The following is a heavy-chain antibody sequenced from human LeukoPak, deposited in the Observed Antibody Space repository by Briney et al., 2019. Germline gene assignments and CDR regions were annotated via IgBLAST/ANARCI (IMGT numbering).Heavy chain of an antibody. CDR2: FDPEDGET. CDR3: ATSQITIFGVVPFDY. CDR1: GYTLTELS. J-gene: IGHJ4*02. Sequence: ASVKVSCKVSGYTLTELSMHWVRQAPGKGLEWMGGFDPEDGETIYAQKFQGRVTMTEDTSTDTAYMELSSLRSEDTAVYYCATSQITIFGVVPFDYRGQGTLVTVSS. V-gene: IGHV1-24*01. D-gene: IGHD3-3*01.